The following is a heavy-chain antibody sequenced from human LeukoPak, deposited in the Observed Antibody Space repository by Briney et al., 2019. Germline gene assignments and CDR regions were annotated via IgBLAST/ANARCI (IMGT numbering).Heavy chain of an antibody. CDR1: GGSFSGYY. CDR2: INHSGST. CDR3: ASTSGANWNYPYYFDY. Sequence: SETLSLTCAVYGGSFSGYYWSWIRQPPGKGLEWIGEINHSGSTNYNPSLKSRVTISVDTSKNQFSLKQSSVTAADTAVYYCASTSGANWNYPYYFDYWGQGTLVTVSS. V-gene: IGHV4-34*01. J-gene: IGHJ4*02. D-gene: IGHD1-7*01.